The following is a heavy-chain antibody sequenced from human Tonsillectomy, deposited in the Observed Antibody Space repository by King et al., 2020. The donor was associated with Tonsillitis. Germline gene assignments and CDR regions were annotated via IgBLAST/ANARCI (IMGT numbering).Heavy chain of an antibody. CDR3: TIPCIIIGFGGFDP. J-gene: IGHJ5*02. D-gene: IGHD3-10*01. CDR2: IRSKANSYAT. CDR1: GFIFSGSA. V-gene: IGHV3-73*02. Sequence: VQLVESGGGLVQPGGSLKLSCAASGFIFSGSAIHWVRQASGKGLEWVGRIRSKANSYATEYAASVKGRFIISRDDSKNTAYLQMNSLKTEDTAMYYCTIPCIIIGFGGFDPWGQGTLVTVSS.